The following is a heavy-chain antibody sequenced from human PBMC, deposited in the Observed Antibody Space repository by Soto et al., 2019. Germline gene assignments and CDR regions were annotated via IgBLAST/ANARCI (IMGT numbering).Heavy chain of an antibody. V-gene: IGHV3-23*01. CDR3: AKDVSPNMGCIDV. J-gene: IGHJ6*02. CDR2: ITGRGGTT. CDR1: GFTFSNYA. Sequence: EVQLLESGGDVVQPGGSLRLSCAASGFTFSNYAMSWVRQAPGKGLEWVSSITGRGGTTFYADSVKGRITISRDNSKHTLYVQMDILRAEDTAVYYCAKDVSPNMGCIDVWGPGTTVTVSS. D-gene: IGHD3-10*01.